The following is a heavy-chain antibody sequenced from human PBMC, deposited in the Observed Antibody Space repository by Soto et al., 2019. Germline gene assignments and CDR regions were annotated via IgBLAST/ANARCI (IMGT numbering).Heavy chain of an antibody. D-gene: IGHD4-17*01. J-gene: IGHJ4*02. V-gene: IGHV3-23*01. CDR2: ISGSGDTT. Sequence: EVHLLGSGGGLVQPGGSLRLSCTASGFTFTTYAMSWVRQAPGKGLEWVSAISGSGDTTYYADSVKGRFTISRDNSKNTLYLQMNSLRAEDTAVYYCAREYGDYDPAVDYYDYWGQGTLVTVSS. CDR3: AREYGDYDPAVDYYDY. CDR1: GFTFTTYA.